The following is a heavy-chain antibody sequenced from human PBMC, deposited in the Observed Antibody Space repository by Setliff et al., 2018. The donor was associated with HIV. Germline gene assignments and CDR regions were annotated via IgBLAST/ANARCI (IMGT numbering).Heavy chain of an antibody. Sequence: QSGGSLRLSCAASGLTFSSYAMSWVRQAPGKGLEWVSIISGRGTNTYYADSVKGRFAISRDNAKNSLFLQMNSLRVEDTALYYCARDLNWGFDYWGQGTLVTVSS. CDR2: ISGRGTNT. V-gene: IGHV3-23*01. CDR3: ARDLNWGFDY. CDR1: GLTFSSYA. J-gene: IGHJ4*02. D-gene: IGHD7-27*01.